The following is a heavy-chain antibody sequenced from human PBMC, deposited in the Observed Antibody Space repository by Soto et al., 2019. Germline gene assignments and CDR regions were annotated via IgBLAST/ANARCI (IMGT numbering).Heavy chain of an antibody. CDR1: GFTFSSYV. CDR2: ISYDGSNK. Sequence: PGGSRRRSWAASGFTFSSYVMHWGRQAPGKGLEWVAVISYDGSNKYYADSVKGRFTISRDNSKNTLYLQMNSLRAEDTAVYYCAKGDYYDSSGYYVPTEYYGMDVWGQGTTVTVSS. J-gene: IGHJ6*02. CDR3: AKGDYYDSSGYYVPTEYYGMDV. D-gene: IGHD3-22*01. V-gene: IGHV3-30*18.